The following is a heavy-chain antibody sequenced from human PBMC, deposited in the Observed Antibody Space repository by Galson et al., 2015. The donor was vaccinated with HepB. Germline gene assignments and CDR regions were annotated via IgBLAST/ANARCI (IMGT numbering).Heavy chain of an antibody. D-gene: IGHD1-20*01. CDR3: ARAHNWNDKDDY. CDR1: GYTFTSYG. V-gene: IGHV1-18*01. Sequence: SVKVSCKASGYTFTSYGISWVRQAPGQGLEWMGWISAYNGNTNYAQKLQGRVTMTTGTSTSTAYMELRSLRSDDTAVYHCARAHNWNDKDDYWGQGTLVTVSS. J-gene: IGHJ4*02. CDR2: ISAYNGNT.